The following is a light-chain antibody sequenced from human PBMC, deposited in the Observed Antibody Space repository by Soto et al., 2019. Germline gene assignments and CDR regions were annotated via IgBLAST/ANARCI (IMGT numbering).Light chain of an antibody. CDR2: GAS. J-gene: IGKJ1*01. Sequence: EIVWTQSPGTLSLSPGERATLSCRASQSVTSNYVAWYQHKPGQDPRLLIYGASPRATGIPGRFSGSGSGTVFTLTISSLQSEDFGVYYCQQYNKWPWTFGRGTKVDIK. CDR3: QQYNKWPWT. CDR1: QSVTSN. V-gene: IGKV3-15*01.